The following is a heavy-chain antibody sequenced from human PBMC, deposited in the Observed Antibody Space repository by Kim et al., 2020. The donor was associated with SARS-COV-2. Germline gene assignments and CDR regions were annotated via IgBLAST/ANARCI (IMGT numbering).Heavy chain of an antibody. CDR2: INHSGST. D-gene: IGHD6-19*01. Sequence: SETLSLTCAVYGGSFSGYYWSWIRQPPGKGLEWIGEINHSGSTNYNPSLKSRVTISVDTSKNQFSLKLSSVTAADTAVYYCARGPPRGWYPATSRGASYYYGMDVWGQGTTVTVSS. CDR3: ARGPPRGWYPATSRGASYYYGMDV. J-gene: IGHJ6*02. CDR1: GGSFSGYY. V-gene: IGHV4-34*01.